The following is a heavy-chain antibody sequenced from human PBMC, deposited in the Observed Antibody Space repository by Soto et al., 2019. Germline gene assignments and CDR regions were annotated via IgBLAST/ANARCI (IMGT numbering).Heavy chain of an antibody. CDR2: ISAYNGNT. J-gene: IGHJ3*02. CDR1: GYTLTSYG. V-gene: IGHV1-18*01. CDR3: AKVHNSSADSPEGAFDI. Sequence: XAVKVACTASGYTLTSYGFIWVRQAPGQGLEWMGWISAYNGNTNYAQKLQGRVTMTTDTSTSTAYMELRSLRSDDTAVYYCAKVHNSSADSPEGAFDIWGQGTMVTVSS. D-gene: IGHD3-22*01.